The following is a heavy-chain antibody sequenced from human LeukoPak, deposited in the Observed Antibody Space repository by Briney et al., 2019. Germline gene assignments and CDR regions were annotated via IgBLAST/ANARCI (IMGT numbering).Heavy chain of an antibody. J-gene: IGHJ3*02. CDR2: INAGNGNT. D-gene: IGHD1-1*01. Sequence: ASVMVSCKASGYTFTSYAMQWVRQAPGQRLEWMGWINAGNGNTKYAQKFKGRVTITRDTSASTAYMELSSLRSEDTAVYYCSRLSWNGPNYAFDICGQGTMVTASP. CDR1: GYTFTSYA. V-gene: IGHV1-3*01. CDR3: SRLSWNGPNYAFDI.